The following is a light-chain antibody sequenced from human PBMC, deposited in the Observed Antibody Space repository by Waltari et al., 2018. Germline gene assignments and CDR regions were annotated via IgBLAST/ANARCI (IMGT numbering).Light chain of an antibody. CDR3: QQRSNWPALT. Sequence: EIVLTQSPATLSLSPGERATLSCRASQSVSSYLAWYQQKPVQAPRLLIYYASNRATGIPARFSGSGSGTDFTLTISSLEPEDFAVYYCQQRSNWPALTFGGGTKVEIK. CDR2: YAS. V-gene: IGKV3-11*01. J-gene: IGKJ4*01. CDR1: QSVSSY.